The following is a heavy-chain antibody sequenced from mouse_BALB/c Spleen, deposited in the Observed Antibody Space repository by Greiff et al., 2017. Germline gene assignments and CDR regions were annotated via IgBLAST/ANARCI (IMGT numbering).Heavy chain of an antibody. J-gene: IGHJ4*01. CDR3: ASYDGYYSYAMDY. CDR2: IDPANGNT. D-gene: IGHD2-3*01. CDR1: GFNIKDTY. V-gene: IGHV14-3*02. Sequence: EVQLVESGAELVKPGASVKLSCTASGFNIKDTYMHWVKQRPEQGLEWIGRIDPANGNTKYDPKFQGKATITADTSSNTAYLQLSSLTSEDTAVYYCASYDGYYSYAMDYWGQGTSVTVSS.